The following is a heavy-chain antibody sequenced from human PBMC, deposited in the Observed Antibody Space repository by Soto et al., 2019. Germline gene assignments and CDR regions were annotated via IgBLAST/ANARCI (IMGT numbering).Heavy chain of an antibody. V-gene: IGHV3-23*01. CDR1: GFTFSSYA. CDR2: ITATGDRT. D-gene: IGHD2-2*01. Sequence: SLRLSCAASGFTFSSYAMSWVRQAPGKGLEWVAAITATGDRTYYADSVTGRFTISRDNSKKTHYLQMTSLRAEDTAMYYCANMHGYFAYWGQGTPVTVSS. J-gene: IGHJ4*02. CDR3: ANMHGYFAY.